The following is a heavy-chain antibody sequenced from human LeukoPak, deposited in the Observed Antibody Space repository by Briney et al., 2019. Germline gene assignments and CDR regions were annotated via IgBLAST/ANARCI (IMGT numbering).Heavy chain of an antibody. D-gene: IGHD3-3*01. CDR1: GGSISSYY. V-gene: IGHV4-59*01. CDR3: ARVGTYYDFWSGYYTPYYFDY. J-gene: IGHJ4*02. CDR2: IYYSGST. Sequence: SETLSLTCTVSGGSISSYYWSWIRQPPGKGLEWIGYIYYSGSTNYNPSLKSPVTISVDTSKNQFSLKLSSVTAADTAVYYCARVGTYYDFWSGYYTPYYFDYWGQGTLVTVSS.